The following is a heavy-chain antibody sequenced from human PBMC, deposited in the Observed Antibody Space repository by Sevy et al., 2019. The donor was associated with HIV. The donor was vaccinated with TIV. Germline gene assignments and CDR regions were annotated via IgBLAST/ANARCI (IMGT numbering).Heavy chain of an antibody. J-gene: IGHJ6*03. V-gene: IGHV1-46*01. D-gene: IGHD3-10*01. Sequence: ASVKVSCKASGYSISDYYMHWVRQPPGQGLEWMGIINPRGDTTKYAQKFQGRVTMTREPSTSTVYMDLSSLRSEDTALYYCARGGYYYASGIYSYSYYYMGVWGKGTTVTVSS. CDR3: ARGGYYYASGIYSYSYYYMGV. CDR1: GYSISDYY. CDR2: INPRGDTT.